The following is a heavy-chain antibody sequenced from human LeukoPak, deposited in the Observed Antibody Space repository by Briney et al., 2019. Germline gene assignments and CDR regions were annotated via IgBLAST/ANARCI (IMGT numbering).Heavy chain of an antibody. V-gene: IGHV1-8*01. Sequence: ASVKVSCKASGYTFTSYDINWVRQASGQGLEWMGWMSPNNGYTGYAQRFQGRVTMTRNTSISTAYMELSSVRSEDTAVYYCTRAHSGYHYYYGMDVWGQGTTVTVSS. CDR1: GYTFTSYD. CDR2: MSPNNGYT. D-gene: IGHD5-12*01. J-gene: IGHJ6*02. CDR3: TRAHSGYHYYYGMDV.